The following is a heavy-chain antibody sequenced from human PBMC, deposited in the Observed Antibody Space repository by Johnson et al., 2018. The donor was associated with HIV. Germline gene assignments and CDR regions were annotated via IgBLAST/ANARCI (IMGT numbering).Heavy chain of an antibody. CDR1: GFTFSDYY. V-gene: IGHV3-11*04. D-gene: IGHD3-22*01. J-gene: IGHJ3*02. CDR2: ISSIGTTM. CDR3: ASDDSSGYDAFDI. Sequence: QVQLVESGGGLVKPGGSLRLSCAASGFTFSDYYISWIRQAPGKGLEWVSSISSIGTTMYYADSVKGRFTISRNNFRNSLYLQMNSLRAEDTAVYYCASDDSSGYDAFDIWGQGTMVTVSS.